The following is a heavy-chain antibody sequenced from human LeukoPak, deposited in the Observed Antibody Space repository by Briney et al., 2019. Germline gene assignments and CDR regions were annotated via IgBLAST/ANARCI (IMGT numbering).Heavy chain of an antibody. CDR2: IYYSGST. V-gene: IGHV4-59*01. D-gene: IGHD1-26*01. Sequence: KSSETLSLTCTVSGGSISSYYWSWVRQPPGKGLEWVGYIYYSGSTNYNPSLKSRVTISVATSKNHFSLKLSSVTAADTAVYYCARGRGFYYSGSYDSFDYRGQGTLVTVSS. J-gene: IGHJ4*02. CDR3: ARGRGFYYSGSYDSFDY. CDR1: GGSISSYY.